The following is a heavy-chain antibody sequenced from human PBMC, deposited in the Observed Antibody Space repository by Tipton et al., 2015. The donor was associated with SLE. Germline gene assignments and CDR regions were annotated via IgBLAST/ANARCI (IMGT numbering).Heavy chain of an antibody. J-gene: IGHJ6*02. Sequence: TLSLTCASYGGSFSDHYWSWIRQPPGKGLEWIGEISHTGSTNYNPSLKSRVSMSLDTSKNQISLKLSSVTAADTSVYYCARGNDYYYGMDVWGQGTTVTVSS. CDR1: GGSFSDHY. V-gene: IGHV4-34*01. CDR2: ISHTGST. CDR3: ARGNDYYYGMDV.